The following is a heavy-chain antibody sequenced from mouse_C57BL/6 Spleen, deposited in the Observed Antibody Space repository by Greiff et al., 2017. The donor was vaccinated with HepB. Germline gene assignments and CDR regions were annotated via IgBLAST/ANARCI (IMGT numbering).Heavy chain of an antibody. V-gene: IGHV1-42*01. Sequence: EVQLQQSGPELVKPGASVKISCKASGYSFTGYYMNWVKQSPEKSLEWIGEINPSTGGTTYNQKFKAKATLTVDKSSSTAYMQLKSLTSEDSAVYYCARTGFAYWGRGALVTVSA. CDR1: GYSFTGYY. CDR3: ARTGFAY. J-gene: IGHJ3*01. CDR2: INPSTGGT.